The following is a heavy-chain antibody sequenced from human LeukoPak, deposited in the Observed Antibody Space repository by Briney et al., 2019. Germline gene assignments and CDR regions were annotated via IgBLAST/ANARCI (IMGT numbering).Heavy chain of an antibody. D-gene: IGHD2-8*01. CDR1: GGTFSSYA. CDR2: IIPIFGTA. Sequence: ASVKVSCKASGGTFSSYAISWVRQAPGQGVEGMGGIIPIFGTANYAQKFQGRVTITADESTSTAYMELSSLRSEDTAVYYCASPNDLLGFDYWGQGTLVTVSS. V-gene: IGHV1-69*01. J-gene: IGHJ4*02. CDR3: ASPNDLLGFDY.